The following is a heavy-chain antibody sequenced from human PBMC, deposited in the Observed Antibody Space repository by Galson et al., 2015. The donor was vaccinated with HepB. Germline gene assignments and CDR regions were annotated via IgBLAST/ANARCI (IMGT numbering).Heavy chain of an antibody. D-gene: IGHD3-22*01. Sequence: SVKVSCKASGGTFSSYDITWVRQAPGEGLEWMGRIIPILTIPNYAQKFQGRVTISADKATSTAYMELSSLRSEDTAVYYCVGANYDSSGFGPVDIWGQGTRVTVSS. V-gene: IGHV1-69*04. CDR3: VGANYDSSGFGPVDI. CDR2: IIPILTIP. CDR1: GGTFSSYD. J-gene: IGHJ3*02.